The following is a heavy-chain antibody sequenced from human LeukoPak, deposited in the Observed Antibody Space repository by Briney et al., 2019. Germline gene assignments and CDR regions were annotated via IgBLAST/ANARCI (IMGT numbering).Heavy chain of an antibody. J-gene: IGHJ4*02. CDR3: ARDRDYYDSSGYMGD. CDR2: INPSGGST. V-gene: IGHV1-46*01. D-gene: IGHD3-22*01. CDR1: GYTFTSYY. Sequence: ASVKVSCTASGYTFTSYYMHWVRQAPGQGLEWMGIINPSGGSTSYAQKFQGRVTMTRDTSTSTVYMELSSLRSEDTAVYYCARDRDYYDSSGYMGDWGQGTLVTVSS.